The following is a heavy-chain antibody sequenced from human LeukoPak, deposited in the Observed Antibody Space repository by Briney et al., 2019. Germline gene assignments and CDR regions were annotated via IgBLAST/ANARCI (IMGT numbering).Heavy chain of an antibody. Sequence: GGSQRLSCAASGITFSSYAMSWVRQAPGKGLEWVSAISASGGSTYYADSVKGRFTISRDNSKNTLYLQMNSLRAEDTAIYYCAPNWNLDYWGQGSLVTVSS. CDR1: GITFSSYA. CDR3: APNWNLDY. J-gene: IGHJ4*02. V-gene: IGHV3-23*01. D-gene: IGHD1-1*01. CDR2: ISASGGST.